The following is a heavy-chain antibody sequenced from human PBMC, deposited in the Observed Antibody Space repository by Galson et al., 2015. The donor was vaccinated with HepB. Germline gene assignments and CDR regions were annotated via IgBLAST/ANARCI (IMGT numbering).Heavy chain of an antibody. CDR3: ARPSAYCSSSSCSGARPLHLYYYYGLNV. J-gene: IGHJ6*02. CDR2: IWYDGSNI. V-gene: IGHV3-33*01. D-gene: IGHD2-2*01. CDR1: GFNFSRYG. Sequence: SLRLSCAASGFNFSRYGMHWVRQVPGKGLEWVAVIWYDGSNIYYADSVKGRFTISRDNSKNTLYLQMNSLRAEDTAVYYCARPSAYCSSSSCSGARPLHLYYYYGLNVWGQGATVTVS.